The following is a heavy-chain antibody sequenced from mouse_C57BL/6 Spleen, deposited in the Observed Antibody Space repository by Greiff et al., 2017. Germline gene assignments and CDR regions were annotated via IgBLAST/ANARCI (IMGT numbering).Heavy chain of an antibody. V-gene: IGHV1-66*01. D-gene: IGHD1-1*01. CDR3: APVVAKAMDY. CDR1: GYSFTSYY. J-gene: IGHJ4*01. Sequence: QVQLQQSGPELVKPGASVKISCKASGYSFTSYYIHWVKQRPGQGLEWIGWIYPGSGNTKYNEKFKGKATLTADTSSSTAYMQLSSLTSEDSAVYYCAPVVAKAMDYWGQGTSVTVSS. CDR2: IYPGSGNT.